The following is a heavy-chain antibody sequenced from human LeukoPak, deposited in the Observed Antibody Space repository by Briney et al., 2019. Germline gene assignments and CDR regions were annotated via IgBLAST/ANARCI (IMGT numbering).Heavy chain of an antibody. V-gene: IGHV3-30*18. D-gene: IGHD4-17*01. J-gene: IGHJ6*02. CDR3: AKNYGDYGDYYAMDV. Sequence: GGSLRLSCAASEFTFSTYGMHWVRQAPGKGLEWVAVISYDGSNKYYADSVKGRFTISRDNSMNTLHPQMNSLRVEDTAVYYCAKNYGDYGDYYAMDVWGQGTTVTVSS. CDR1: EFTFSTYG. CDR2: ISYDGSNK.